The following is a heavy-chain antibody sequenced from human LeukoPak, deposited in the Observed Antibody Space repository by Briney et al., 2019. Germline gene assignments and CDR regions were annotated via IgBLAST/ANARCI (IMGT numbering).Heavy chain of an antibody. CDR3: AKGGPLYYYDSSGRGLI. J-gene: IGHJ4*02. V-gene: IGHV3-23*01. D-gene: IGHD3-22*01. CDR2: ISGSGGST. CDR1: GFTFSSYA. Sequence: QPGGSLRLSCAASGFTFSSYAMSWVRQAPGKGLEWVSAISGSGGSTYYADSVKGRFTISRDNSKNTLYLQMNSLRAEDTAVYYCAKGGPLYYYDSSGRGLIRGQGTLVTVSS.